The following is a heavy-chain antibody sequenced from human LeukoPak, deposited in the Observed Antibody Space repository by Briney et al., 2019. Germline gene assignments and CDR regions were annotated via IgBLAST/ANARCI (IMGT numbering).Heavy chain of an antibody. CDR1: GGSFSGYY. CDR3: ARLLWNYYDSSGYPDY. D-gene: IGHD3-22*01. Sequence: SETLSLTCAVYGGSFSGYYWSWIRQPPGKGLEWIGEINHSGSTNYNPSLKSRVTISVDTSKNQFSLKLSSVTAADTAVYYCARLLWNYYDSSGYPDYWGQGTLVTVSS. V-gene: IGHV4-34*01. CDR2: INHSGST. J-gene: IGHJ4*02.